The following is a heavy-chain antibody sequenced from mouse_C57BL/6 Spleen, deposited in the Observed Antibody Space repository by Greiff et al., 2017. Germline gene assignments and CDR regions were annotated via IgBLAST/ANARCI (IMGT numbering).Heavy chain of an antibody. Sequence: QVQLQQPGAELVRPGSSVKLSCKASGYTFTSYWMDWVKQRPGQGLEWIGNIDPSDSETHYNQKFKDKATLTVDKSSSTAYMQRSSLTSEDSAVYYGARRGVYYYDRFDYWGQGTTLTVSS. CDR2: IDPSDSET. CDR1: GYTFTSYW. J-gene: IGHJ2*01. D-gene: IGHD1-1*01. CDR3: ARRGVYYYDRFDY. V-gene: IGHV1-61*01.